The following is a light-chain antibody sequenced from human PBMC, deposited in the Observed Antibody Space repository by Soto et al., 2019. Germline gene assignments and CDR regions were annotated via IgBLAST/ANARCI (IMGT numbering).Light chain of an antibody. V-gene: IGKV1-9*01. J-gene: IGKJ1*01. CDR2: AAS. Sequence: ELTQSPSSLPASVGDRVTITFRASQGISSYLAWYQQKPGKAPKLLIYAASTLQSGVPSRFSGSGSGTEFTLTINSLQSEDFAVYYCQQYNKWRTFGQGTEVDI. CDR3: QQYNKWRT. CDR1: QGISSY.